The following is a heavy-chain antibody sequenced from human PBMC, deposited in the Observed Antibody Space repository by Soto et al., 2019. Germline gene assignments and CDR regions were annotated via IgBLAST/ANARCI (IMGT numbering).Heavy chain of an antibody. CDR3: ARAAGSSWSAEYFQH. J-gene: IGHJ1*01. CDR2: INHSGST. V-gene: IGHV4-34*01. Sequence: QVQLQQWGAGLLKPSETLSLTCAVYGGSFSGYYWSWIRQPPGKGLEWIGEINHSGSTNYNPSLKRRVTIAVDTSKNQFSLKLSSVTAADTAVYYCARAAGSSWSAEYFQHWGQGTLVTVSS. D-gene: IGHD6-13*01. CDR1: GGSFSGYY.